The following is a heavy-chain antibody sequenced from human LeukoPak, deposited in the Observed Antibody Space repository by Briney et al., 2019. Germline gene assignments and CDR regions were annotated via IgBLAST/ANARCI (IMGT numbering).Heavy chain of an antibody. CDR2: INPNSGGT. J-gene: IGHJ6*03. D-gene: IGHD2-2*01. CDR3: ARERSTSPPVYYYMDV. Sequence: ASVKVSCKASGYTFSDYAMHWVRQAPGQGLEWMGWINPNSGGTNYAQKFQGRVTMTRDTSISTAYMELSRLRSDDTAVYYCARERSTSPPVYYYMDVWGKGTTVTVSS. V-gene: IGHV1-2*02. CDR1: GYTFSDYA.